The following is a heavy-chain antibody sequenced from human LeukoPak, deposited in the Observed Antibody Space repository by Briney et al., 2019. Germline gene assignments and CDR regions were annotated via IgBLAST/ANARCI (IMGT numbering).Heavy chain of an antibody. CDR2: ISDSGGST. Sequence: GGSLRLSCVASGFAFRNNAMSWVRQAPGKGLEWVSLISDSGGSTNYADSVKGRFTISRDNSKNTLYLQMNTLRAEDTAIYYCASSYGSSAYYPFYYWGQGTLVTVFS. J-gene: IGHJ4*02. V-gene: IGHV3-23*01. CDR3: ASSYGSSAYYPFYY. CDR1: GFAFRNNA. D-gene: IGHD3-22*01.